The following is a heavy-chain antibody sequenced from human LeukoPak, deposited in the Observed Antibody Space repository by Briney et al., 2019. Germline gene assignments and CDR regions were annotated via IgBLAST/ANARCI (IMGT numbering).Heavy chain of an antibody. CDR1: GFSFSSYG. V-gene: IGHV4-39*07. J-gene: IGHJ5*02. D-gene: IGHD3-16*02. CDR3: ARGDYDYVWGSYRSNNWFDP. CDR2: IYYSGST. Sequence: PGGSLGLSCAASGFSFSSYGMHWARQAPGKGLEWVGSIYYSGSTYYNPSLRSRVTISLDASKNQFSLKLSSVTAADTAVYYCARGDYDYVWGSYRSNNWFDPWGQGTLVTVSS.